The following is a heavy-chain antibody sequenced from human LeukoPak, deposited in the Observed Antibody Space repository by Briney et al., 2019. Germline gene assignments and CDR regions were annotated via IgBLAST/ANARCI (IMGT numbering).Heavy chain of an antibody. V-gene: IGHV3-23*01. D-gene: IGHD6-25*01. CDR3: AKDRAGRRYCYYYYMAV. CDR2: ISGSSGST. CDR1: GFTFSSYA. Sequence: GGSLRLSCAASGFTFSSYAMSWVRQAPGKGLEWVSSISGSSGSTYYADSVKGRFTISRDNSKNTLYLQMNSLRAEDTAVYYCAKDRAGRRYCYYYYMAVWGKGTTVTVSS. J-gene: IGHJ6*03.